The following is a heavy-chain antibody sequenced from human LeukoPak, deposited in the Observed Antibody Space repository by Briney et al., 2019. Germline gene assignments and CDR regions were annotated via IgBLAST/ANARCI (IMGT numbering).Heavy chain of an antibody. CDR2: LSAYNGNT. V-gene: IGHV1-18*01. CDR1: GYTFTSYG. CDR3: ASLPVVRELEWLPHAYYVDS. D-gene: IGHD3-10*01. J-gene: IGHJ4*02. Sequence: ASVKVSCKASGYTFTSYGISWVRHAPAQGLEGMGCLSAYNGNTNYAQKLQGRVTMTTDTSTSTAYMEQRSLRSDETAVSYCASLPVVRELEWLPHAYYVDSLGQGTQVTVSS.